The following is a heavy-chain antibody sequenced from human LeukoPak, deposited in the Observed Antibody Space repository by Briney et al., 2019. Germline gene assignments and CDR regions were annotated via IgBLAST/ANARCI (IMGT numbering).Heavy chain of an antibody. Sequence: GASVKVSCKASGYTFTGYYMHWVRQAPGQGLGWMGWINANSGGTKYAQKFQGRVTMTRDTSISTAYMELSSLTSDDTAVYYCATRKDNSGYEDWGQGTLVTVSS. V-gene: IGHV1-2*02. D-gene: IGHD3-22*01. CDR3: ATRKDNSGYED. CDR2: INANSGGT. CDR1: GYTFTGYY. J-gene: IGHJ4*02.